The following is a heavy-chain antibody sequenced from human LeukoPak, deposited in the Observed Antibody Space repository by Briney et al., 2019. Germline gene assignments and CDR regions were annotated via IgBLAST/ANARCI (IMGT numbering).Heavy chain of an antibody. V-gene: IGHV3-23*01. CDR2: ISGSGSNT. Sequence: PGASLRLSCVASGFTFSTYDMTWVRQARGKGLEGGSGISGSGSNTHYADFGKGRFTNSIDNSNNTFYLQINSLTGEDPAVYYCAKRGNYRAVAGPLNWFDPWGQGTLVTVSS. CDR3: AKRGNYRAVAGPLNWFDP. D-gene: IGHD6-13*01. J-gene: IGHJ5*02. CDR1: GFTFSTYD.